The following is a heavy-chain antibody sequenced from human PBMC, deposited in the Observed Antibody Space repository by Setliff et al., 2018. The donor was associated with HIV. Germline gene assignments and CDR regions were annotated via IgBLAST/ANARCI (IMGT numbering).Heavy chain of an antibody. Sequence: TLSLTCTVSGGSITSYYWNWIRQSPGKGLEWIGYIFDSGTTKYNPSVTSRVTISVDASKNQFFLQLISVTAADTAVYYCARQGGYSSPLMVWGQGKLVTVSS. CDR3: ARQGGYSSPLMV. CDR2: IFDSGTT. J-gene: IGHJ4*02. CDR1: GGSITSYY. D-gene: IGHD6-13*01. V-gene: IGHV4-59*08.